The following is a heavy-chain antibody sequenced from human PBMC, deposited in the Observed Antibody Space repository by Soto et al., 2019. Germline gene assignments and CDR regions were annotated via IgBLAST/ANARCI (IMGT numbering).Heavy chain of an antibody. J-gene: IGHJ3*02. CDR2: IYSGGYT. Sequence: EVQLVESGGGLIQPGGSLRLSCAASGFTVSGDSMIWVRQAPGKGLEWVSVIYSGGYTYYADSVKGRFTISRDNSKNTLYLQMNSLRAEDTAVDYCARERTYDAFDIWGQGTMVTVSS. CDR1: GFTVSGDS. CDR3: ARERTYDAFDI. V-gene: IGHV3-53*01.